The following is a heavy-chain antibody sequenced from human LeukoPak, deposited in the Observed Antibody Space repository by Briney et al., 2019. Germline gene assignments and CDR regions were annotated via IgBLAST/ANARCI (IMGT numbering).Heavy chain of an antibody. CDR3: ARERSYGSGSYDY. Sequence: QPGGSLRLSCAASGFTFSSYAMTWVRQAPGKGLEWVSLISGSRGSTNYADSVKGRFTISRDNSKNTLYLQMNSLRPEDAAVYYCARERSYGSGSYDYWGQGTLVTVSS. V-gene: IGHV3-23*01. CDR2: ISGSRGST. D-gene: IGHD3-10*01. J-gene: IGHJ4*02. CDR1: GFTFSSYA.